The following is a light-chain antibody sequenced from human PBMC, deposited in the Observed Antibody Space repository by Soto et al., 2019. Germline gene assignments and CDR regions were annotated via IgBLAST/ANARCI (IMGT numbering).Light chain of an antibody. CDR2: DVS. CDR1: SSDVGGYNY. Sequence: QSALTQPASVSGSPGQSITISCTGTSSDVGGYNYVSWYQQHPGKAPKLMIYDVSNGPSGVSNRFSGSKSGNTASVTISGLQAEDEADYYCSSYTSSSTLEGVFGGGTKLTVL. J-gene: IGLJ2*01. V-gene: IGLV2-14*01. CDR3: SSYTSSSTLEGV.